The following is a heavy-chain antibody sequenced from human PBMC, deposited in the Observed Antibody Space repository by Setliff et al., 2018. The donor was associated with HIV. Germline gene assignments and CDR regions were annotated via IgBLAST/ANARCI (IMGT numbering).Heavy chain of an antibody. Sequence: PSETLSLTCSVSGDSISSGSYFWGWIRQTPGKGLEWIGNIYYTGFAYYSPSLKSRVTISLDTSKTHFFLNLTSVTDADTAVYFCTREGRGDPAMATTRIDYWGQGKRVTVSS. CDR3: TREGRGDPAMATTRIDY. J-gene: IGHJ4*02. V-gene: IGHV4-39*02. CDR2: IYYTGFA. CDR1: GDSISSGSYF. D-gene: IGHD1-1*01.